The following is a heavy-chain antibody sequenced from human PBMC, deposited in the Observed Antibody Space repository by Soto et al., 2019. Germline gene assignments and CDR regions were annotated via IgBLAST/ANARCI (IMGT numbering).Heavy chain of an antibody. D-gene: IGHD3-3*01. J-gene: IGHJ4*02. CDR2: ISSNGGST. Sequence: EVQLVESGGGLVQPGGSLRLSCSASGFTFSSYAMHWVRQAPGKGLEYVSAISSNGGSTYYADSVKGRFTISRDNSKNTLYLQMSSLRAEDTAVYYCARDIFGLLIIGVSDFWGQGTLVTVSS. CDR1: GFTFSSYA. V-gene: IGHV3-64D*06. CDR3: ARDIFGLLIIGVSDF.